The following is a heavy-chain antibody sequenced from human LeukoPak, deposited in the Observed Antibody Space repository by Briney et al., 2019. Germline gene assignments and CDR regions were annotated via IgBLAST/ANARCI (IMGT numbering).Heavy chain of an antibody. D-gene: IGHD1-1*01. V-gene: IGHV3-48*03. Sequence: GGSLRLSCAASGLTLSGYEMNWVRQAPGKGLEYISYISGSGTTTHYADSVRGRFTISRDNAKNLLFLQMNSLRVEDTAVYFCARDRDTTGTTHLALQIWGQGTMVIVSS. CDR3: ARDRDTTGTTHLALQI. J-gene: IGHJ3*01. CDR2: ISGSGTTT. CDR1: GLTLSGYE.